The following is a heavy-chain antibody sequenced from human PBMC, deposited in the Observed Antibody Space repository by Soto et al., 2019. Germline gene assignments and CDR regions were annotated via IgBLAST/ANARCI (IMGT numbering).Heavy chain of an antibody. J-gene: IGHJ4*02. CDR2: INQDGSEK. Sequence: EVQLVESGGGLVQPGGSLRLYCAASGFTFSNYWMDWVRQAPGKGLEWVANINQDGSEKHYVDSVKGRFTISRDNAKNSLYLQMSSLTAEDSALYYCSTSLNYWGQGTLVTVSS. CDR1: GFTFSNYW. V-gene: IGHV3-7*01. CDR3: STSLNY.